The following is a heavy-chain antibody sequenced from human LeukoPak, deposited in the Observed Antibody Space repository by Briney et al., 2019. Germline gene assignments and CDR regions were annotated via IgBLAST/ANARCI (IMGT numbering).Heavy chain of an antibody. CDR1: GVSISGSGYY. CDR3: AKSGGYGLIDY. Sequence: SETLSLTCTVSGVSISGSGYYFGWIRQPPGKGREWFGNIYYSGNTYYNASLESRVTISVDTSKNEFSLRLNSVTAADTAMYYCAKSGGYGLIDYWGQGTLVTVSS. J-gene: IGHJ4*02. CDR2: IYYSGNT. V-gene: IGHV4-39*01. D-gene: IGHD1-26*01.